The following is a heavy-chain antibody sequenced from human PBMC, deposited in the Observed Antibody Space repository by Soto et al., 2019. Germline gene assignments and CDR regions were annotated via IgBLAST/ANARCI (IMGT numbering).Heavy chain of an antibody. CDR3: ARMGRYYDILTGYSWTIDY. CDR1: GFSLSTSGVG. V-gene: IGHV2-5*02. J-gene: IGHJ4*02. Sequence: QITLKESGPTLVKPTQTLTLTCTFSGFSLSTSGVGVGWIRQPPGKALEWLALIYWDDDKRYSPSLKSRLTITTDTSNNQWVLTMTNMDPVDTATYYCARMGRYYDILTGYSWTIDYWGQGTLVTVSS. D-gene: IGHD3-9*01. CDR2: IYWDDDK.